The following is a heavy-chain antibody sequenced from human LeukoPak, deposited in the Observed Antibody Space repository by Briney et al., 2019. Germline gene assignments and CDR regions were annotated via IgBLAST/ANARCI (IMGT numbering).Heavy chain of an antibody. J-gene: IGHJ4*02. CDR1: GGSISSSSYY. CDR2: IYYSGST. D-gene: IGHD2-21*02. Sequence: SETLSLTCTVSGGSISSSSYYWGWIRQPPGKGLEWIGSIYYSGSTYYNPSLKSRVTISVDTSKNQFSLKLSSVTAADTAVYYCARGGDSWEEGPPETFDHWGQGTLVTVSS. CDR3: ARGGDSWEEGPPETFDH. V-gene: IGHV4-39*07.